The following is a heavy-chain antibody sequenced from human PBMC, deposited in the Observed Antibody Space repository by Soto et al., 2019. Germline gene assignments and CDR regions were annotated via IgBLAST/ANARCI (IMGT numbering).Heavy chain of an antibody. CDR1: GYTFTIYY. J-gene: IGHJ5*02. CDR3: ARATHDYSNYDMRRNWFDP. Sequence: ASVKVSCKASGYTFTIYYINWVRRATGQGLEWMGWMNPNSGNTGYAQKFQGRVTMTRNTSISTAYMELSSLRSEDTAVYYCARATHDYSNYDMRRNWFDPWGQGTLVTVSS. D-gene: IGHD4-4*01. CDR2: MNPNSGNT. V-gene: IGHV1-8*01.